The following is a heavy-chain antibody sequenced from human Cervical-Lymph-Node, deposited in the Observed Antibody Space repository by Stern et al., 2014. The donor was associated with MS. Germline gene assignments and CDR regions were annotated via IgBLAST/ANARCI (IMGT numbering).Heavy chain of an antibody. CDR1: GFTVSINY. Sequence: EVQLVESGGGLIQPGGSLRLSCAASGFTVSINYMHWVRQAPGKGLAWVSLLDSGGTTKYADSVKGRFTISRDKSKNTLYLQMNSLRAEDTAVYYCARAATGTLFDSWGQGTLVTVSS. V-gene: IGHV3-53*01. CDR2: LDSGGTT. J-gene: IGHJ4*02. CDR3: ARAATGTLFDS. D-gene: IGHD6-13*01.